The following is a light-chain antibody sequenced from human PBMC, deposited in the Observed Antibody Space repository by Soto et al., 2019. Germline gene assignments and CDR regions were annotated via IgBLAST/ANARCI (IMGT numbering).Light chain of an antibody. V-gene: IGKV1-39*01. Sequence: DIQMTQSPSSLSASVGDSVTITCRASQKINNFLNWYQQKPGKAPKLLIFLASTLESGVPSRFGGCGSGTDFTLSISSLQPEDSAIYYCQQSLGNPRTFGGGTKVEIQ. CDR3: QQSLGNPRT. J-gene: IGKJ4*01. CDR2: LAS. CDR1: QKINNF.